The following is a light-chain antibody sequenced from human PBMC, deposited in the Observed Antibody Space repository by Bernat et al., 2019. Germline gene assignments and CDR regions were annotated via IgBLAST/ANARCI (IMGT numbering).Light chain of an antibody. CDR3: QQLNSYPIT. CDR2: GAS. V-gene: IGKV1-9*01. Sequence: DIQLTQSPPFLSASVGDRVTITCRASQVIGTYLAWYQQKPGKAPNLLIYGASTLQTGVPSRFSGSGSGTEFTLTISSLRPEDFATYYCQQLNSYPITFGQGTRLEIK. J-gene: IGKJ5*01. CDR1: QVIGTY.